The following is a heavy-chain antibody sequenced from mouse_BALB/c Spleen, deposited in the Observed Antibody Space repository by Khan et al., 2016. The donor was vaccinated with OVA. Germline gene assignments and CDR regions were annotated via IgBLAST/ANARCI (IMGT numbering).Heavy chain of an antibody. J-gene: IGHJ4*01. CDR1: GYTFTNYG. V-gene: IGHV9-3-1*01. Sequence: QIQLVQSGPELKKPGETVKISCKASGYTFTNYGMNWVKQAPGKGLKWMAWINTYTGEPTYADDFKGRFAFSLETSANTAYLQINNLKNEDTATYFCARPPYFSYVMDYWGQGTSVTVSS. CDR3: ARPPYFSYVMDY. D-gene: IGHD2-10*01. CDR2: INTYTGEP.